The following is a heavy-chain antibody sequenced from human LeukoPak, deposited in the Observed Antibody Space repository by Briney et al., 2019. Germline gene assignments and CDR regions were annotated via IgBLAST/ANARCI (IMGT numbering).Heavy chain of an antibody. D-gene: IGHD3-10*01. CDR2: ISSSGSTI. CDR3: ARDPLITMVRGVID. CDR1: GFTFSDYY. J-gene: IGHJ4*02. Sequence: GGSLRLSCAASGFTFSDYYMSWIRQAPGKGLEWVSYISSSGSTIYYADSVKGRFTISRDNAKNSLYLQMNSLRAEDTAVYYCARDPLITMVRGVIDWGQGTLVTVSS. V-gene: IGHV3-11*01.